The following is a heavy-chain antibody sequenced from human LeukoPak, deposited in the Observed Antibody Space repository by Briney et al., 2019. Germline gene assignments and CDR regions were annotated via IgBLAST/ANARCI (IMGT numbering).Heavy chain of an antibody. J-gene: IGHJ4*02. V-gene: IGHV4-39*01. CDR2: IYYSGST. D-gene: IGHD5-12*01. Sequence: SETLSLTCTVSGGSISSSSYYWGWIRQPPGKGLEWIGSIYYSGSTYYNPSLKSRVTISVDTSKNQFSLKLSSVTAADTAVYYRARLGGGYDNLFDYWGQGTLVTVSS. CDR3: ARLGGGYDNLFDY. CDR1: GGSISSSSYY.